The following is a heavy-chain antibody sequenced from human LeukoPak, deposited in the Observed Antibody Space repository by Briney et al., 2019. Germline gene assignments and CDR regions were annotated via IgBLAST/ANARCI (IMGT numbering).Heavy chain of an antibody. V-gene: IGHV1-69*04. CDR1: GYTFTGYY. Sequence: GASVKVSCKASGYTFTGYYMHWVRQAPGQGLEWMGRIIPILGIANYAQKFQGRVTITADKSTSTAYMELSSLRSEDTAVYYCARGYYYDSSGYYDYWGQGTLVTVSS. CDR3: ARGYYYDSSGYYDY. J-gene: IGHJ4*02. CDR2: IIPILGIA. D-gene: IGHD3-22*01.